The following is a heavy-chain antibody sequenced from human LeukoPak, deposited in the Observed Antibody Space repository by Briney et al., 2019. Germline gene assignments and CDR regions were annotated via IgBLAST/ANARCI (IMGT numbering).Heavy chain of an antibody. J-gene: IGHJ5*02. Sequence: GASVKVSCKASGYTFTSYGISWVRQAPGQGLEWMGGIIPIFGTANYAQKFQGRVTITADESTSTAYMELSSLRSEDTAVYYCASSSWFWFDPWGQGTLVTVSS. V-gene: IGHV1-69*13. D-gene: IGHD6-13*01. CDR2: IIPIFGTA. CDR3: ASSSWFWFDP. CDR1: GYTFTSYG.